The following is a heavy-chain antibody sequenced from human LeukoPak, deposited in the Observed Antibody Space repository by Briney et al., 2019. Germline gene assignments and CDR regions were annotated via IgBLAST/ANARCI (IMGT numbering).Heavy chain of an antibody. CDR2: IRGLGLSA. D-gene: IGHD6-13*01. Sequence: GGSLRLSYAASGFTFSTYAMTWVRQAPGKGLEWVSTIRGLGLSAYYADSVKGRFTISRDNFKNTLYLQMNSLRADDTAVYYCAKSILYSSSWYYFDYWGQGTLVTVSS. CDR3: AKSILYSSSWYYFDY. CDR1: GFTFSTYA. J-gene: IGHJ4*02. V-gene: IGHV3-23*01.